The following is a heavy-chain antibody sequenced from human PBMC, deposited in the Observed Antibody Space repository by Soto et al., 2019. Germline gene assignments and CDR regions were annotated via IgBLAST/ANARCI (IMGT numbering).Heavy chain of an antibody. D-gene: IGHD3-10*01. CDR2: ISYDGSNK. CDR3: AKSLGFGDLWGGGIDY. V-gene: IGHV3-30*18. CDR1: GFTFSSYG. J-gene: IGHJ4*02. Sequence: QVQLVESGGGVVQPGRSLRLSCAASGFTFSSYGMHWVRQAPGKGLEWVAVISYDGSNKYYADSVKGRFTISRDNSKNTLYLKMNSLRGEETAVYYWAKSLGFGDLWGGGIDYWGQGTLVTVSS.